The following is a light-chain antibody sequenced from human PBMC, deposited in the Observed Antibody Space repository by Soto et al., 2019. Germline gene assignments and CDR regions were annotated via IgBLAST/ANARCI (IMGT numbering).Light chain of an antibody. Sequence: DIVLTQSPGTLSLSPGERASLSCMASQSVSSGHLAWYQQKPGQAPRLLIYGASTRATGIPARFSGSGSGTEFTLTISSLQSEDFAVYYCQQYNNWPETFGQGTKVDIK. CDR1: QSVSSGH. J-gene: IGKJ1*01. CDR2: GAS. CDR3: QQYNNWPET. V-gene: IGKV3-15*01.